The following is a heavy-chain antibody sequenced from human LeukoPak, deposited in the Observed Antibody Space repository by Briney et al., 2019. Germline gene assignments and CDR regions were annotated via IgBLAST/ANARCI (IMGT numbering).Heavy chain of an antibody. CDR2: IKNDGTVR. V-gene: IGHV3-7*01. Sequence: PGGSLTLSCAASGFAFSYHWMTWVRQAPGKGLEWVANIKNDGTVRNYVDSVKGRLTISRDNAQNSLYVPMNSLRAEDTGVYYCAKDSYSKGDYWGQGVLVTVSS. CDR1: GFAFSYHW. CDR3: AKDSYSKGDY. J-gene: IGHJ4*02. D-gene: IGHD5-18*01.